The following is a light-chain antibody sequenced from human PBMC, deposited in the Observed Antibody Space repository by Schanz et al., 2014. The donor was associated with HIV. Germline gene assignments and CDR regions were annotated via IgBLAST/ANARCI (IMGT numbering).Light chain of an antibody. J-gene: IGLJ3*02. V-gene: IGLV1-40*01. CDR3: AAWDDSLKGWV. CDR1: SSNIGAGYD. CDR2: GKT. Sequence: QSVLTQPPSVSGAPGQRVSISCTGSSSNIGAGYDVHWYQQLPGTAPKLLIYGKTNRPSGVPDRFSGSKSGTSASLAISGLQSEDEADYYCAAWDDSLKGWVFGGGTKLTVL.